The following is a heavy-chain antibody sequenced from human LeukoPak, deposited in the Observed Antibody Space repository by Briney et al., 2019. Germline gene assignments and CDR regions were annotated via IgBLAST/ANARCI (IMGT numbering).Heavy chain of an antibody. J-gene: IGHJ4*02. CDR3: ARGVSGSYPDDFDY. CDR2: IYYSGST. Sequence: SETPSLTCTVSGGSISSYYWSWIRQPPGKGLEWIGYIYYSGSTNYNPSLKSRVTISVDTSKNQFSLKLSSVTAADTAVYYCARGVSGSYPDDFDYWGQGTLVTVSS. V-gene: IGHV4-59*01. CDR1: GGSISSYY. D-gene: IGHD3-10*01.